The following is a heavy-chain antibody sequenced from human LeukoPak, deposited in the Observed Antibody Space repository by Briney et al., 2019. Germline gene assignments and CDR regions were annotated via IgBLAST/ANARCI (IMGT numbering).Heavy chain of an antibody. V-gene: IGHV3-48*03. J-gene: IGHJ5*02. D-gene: IGHD6-13*01. CDR3: ARGDSSSWYGVNWFDP. Sequence: GGSLRLSCAASGFTFSSYEMNWVRQAPGKGLEWVSYISSSGSTIYYADSVKGRFTISRDNAKNSLYLQMNSLRAEDTAVYYCARGDSSSWYGVNWFDPWGQGTLVTVSS. CDR1: GFTFSSYE. CDR2: ISSSGSTI.